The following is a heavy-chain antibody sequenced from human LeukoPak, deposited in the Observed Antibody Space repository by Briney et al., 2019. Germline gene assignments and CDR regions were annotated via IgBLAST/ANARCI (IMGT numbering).Heavy chain of an antibody. Sequence: GGSLRLSCAASGFTFDDYAMNWVRQAPGKGLKWVSRISWDGGSTYYADSVKGRFTMSRDNSKNSLYLQMNSLRAEDTALYYCAKGGLPAYYYYYMDVWGKGTTVTVSS. D-gene: IGHD2-2*01. V-gene: IGHV3-43D*03. J-gene: IGHJ6*03. CDR3: AKGGLPAYYYYYMDV. CDR2: ISWDGGST. CDR1: GFTFDDYA.